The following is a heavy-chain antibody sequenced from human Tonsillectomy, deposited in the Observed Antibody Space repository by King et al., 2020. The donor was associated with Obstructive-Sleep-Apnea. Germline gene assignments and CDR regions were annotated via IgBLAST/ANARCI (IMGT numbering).Heavy chain of an antibody. CDR2: IYYSAST. V-gene: IGHV4-30-4*01. CDR1: GGSLNRLDYY. Sequence: VQLQESGPGLVKPSQTLSLTCTVSGGSLNRLDYYWSWLLQPPGKGLEWIWYIYYSASTPHNPSLKSRVPISADTSKSQFSPRLSSVTAADTAVYYCARARFFYYDSSGYYYDDYWGQGTLVTVSS. J-gene: IGHJ4*02. D-gene: IGHD3-22*01. CDR3: ARARFFYYDSSGYYYDDY.